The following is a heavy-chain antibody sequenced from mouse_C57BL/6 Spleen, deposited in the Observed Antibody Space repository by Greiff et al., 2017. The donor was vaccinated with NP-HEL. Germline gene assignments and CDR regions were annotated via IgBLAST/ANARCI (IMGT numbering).Heavy chain of an antibody. CDR2: IDPGVGET. D-gene: IGHD2-2*01. CDR1: GFTFKDYN. V-gene: IGHV14-2*01. J-gene: IGHJ3*01. Sequence: VQLQQSGAELVNPGASVKLSCPASGFTFKDYNMPWGNQRPEQGLEGIGRIDPGVGETKYAPKFQAKATITADTSSNTADLQLSSLTSEDTAVYYCARGVTATGRAYWGQETLVTVSA. CDR3: ARGVTATGRAY.